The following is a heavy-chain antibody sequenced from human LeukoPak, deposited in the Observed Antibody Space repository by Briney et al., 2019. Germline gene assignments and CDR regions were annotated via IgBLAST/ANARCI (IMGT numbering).Heavy chain of an antibody. J-gene: IGHJ4*02. V-gene: IGHV4-4*07. CDR3: ARGTGLFGSDPWVY. CDR1: GGSVSSAY. CDR2: IYSSGNT. D-gene: IGHD1-26*01. Sequence: SETLSLTCTVSGGSVSSAYWNWIRQPAGKGLEWIGRIYSSGNTNLNPSLGSRVTISVDTSKNQFSLKLSSVTAADTAVYYCARGTGLFGSDPWVYWGQGTLVTVSS.